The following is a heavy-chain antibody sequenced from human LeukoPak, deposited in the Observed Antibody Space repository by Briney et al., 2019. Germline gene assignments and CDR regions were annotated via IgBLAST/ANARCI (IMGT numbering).Heavy chain of an antibody. J-gene: IGHJ6*02. Sequence: PQTLSLTCTVSGASISRFYSSWVRPLPGKGLEWVGSTYYSGSTTYNPCLRTRVPLSVATSQDQFSRKLTSVAAADTAVYYCARSLSANLVFFLWGQGTTVTVSS. CDR3: ARSLSANLVFFL. D-gene: IGHD2/OR15-2a*01. CDR2: TYYSGST. CDR1: GASISRFY. V-gene: IGHV4-59*08.